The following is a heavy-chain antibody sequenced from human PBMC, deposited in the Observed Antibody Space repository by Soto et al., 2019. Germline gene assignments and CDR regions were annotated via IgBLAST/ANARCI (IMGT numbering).Heavy chain of an antibody. CDR2: ISYSGST. V-gene: IGHV4-30-4*01. CDR3: ARDTRIQLWSYFDY. D-gene: IGHD5-18*01. J-gene: IGHJ4*02. CDR1: GGSISRGDYY. Sequence: QVQLQESGPGLVKPSQTLSLTCTVSGGSISRGDYYWSWIRQPPGKGLEWIGYISYSGSTYYNPSLKSRVTISVDTSKNQVSLKLSSVTAADTAVYYCARDTRIQLWSYFDYLGQGPLVTVSS.